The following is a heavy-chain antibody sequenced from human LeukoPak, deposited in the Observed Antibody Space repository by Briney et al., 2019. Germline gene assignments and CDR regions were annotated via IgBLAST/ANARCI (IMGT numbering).Heavy chain of an antibody. CDR2: IVVGSGNT. D-gene: IGHD5-12*01. Sequence: SVKVSCKASGFTFTSSAVQWVRQARGQRLEWIGWIVVGSGNTNYAQKFQEGVTITRDMSTSTAYMELSSLRSEDTAVYYCAAAPRDGGYHFDYWGQGTLVTVSS. CDR1: GFTFTSSA. V-gene: IGHV1-58*01. J-gene: IGHJ4*02. CDR3: AAAPRDGGYHFDY.